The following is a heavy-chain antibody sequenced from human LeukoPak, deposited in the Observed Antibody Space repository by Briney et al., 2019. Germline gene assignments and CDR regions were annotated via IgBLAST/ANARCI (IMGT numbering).Heavy chain of an antibody. CDR3: ARIFTPNYYDSSGYPY. V-gene: IGHV3-30-3*01. D-gene: IGHD3-22*01. J-gene: IGHJ4*02. Sequence: GGSLRLSCAASGFTFSSYAMHWVRQAPGKGLEWVAVISYDGSNKYYADSVKGRFTISRDNSKNTLYLQMNSLRAEDTAVYYCARIFTPNYYDSSGYPYWGQGTLVTVSS. CDR1: GFTFSSYA. CDR2: ISYDGSNK.